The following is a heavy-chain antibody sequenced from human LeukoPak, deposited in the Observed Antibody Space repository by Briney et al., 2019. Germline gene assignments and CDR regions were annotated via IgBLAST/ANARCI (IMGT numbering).Heavy chain of an antibody. Sequence: GGSLRLSCAASGFTFSDYYMSWIRQAPGKGLEWVSYISSSSSTIYYADSVKGRFTISRDNAKNSLYLQMNSLRAEDTAVYYCAARYSSSIDAFDIWGQGTMVTVSS. CDR1: GFTFSDYY. D-gene: IGHD6-19*01. CDR2: ISSSSSTI. V-gene: IGHV3-11*04. CDR3: AARYSSSIDAFDI. J-gene: IGHJ3*02.